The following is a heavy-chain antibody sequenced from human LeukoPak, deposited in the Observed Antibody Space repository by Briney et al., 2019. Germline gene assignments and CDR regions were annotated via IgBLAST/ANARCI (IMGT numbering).Heavy chain of an antibody. CDR3: ARDPLSRLPDAFDI. V-gene: IGHV3-11*04. CDR1: GFTFSDYY. CDR2: ISSSGSTI. J-gene: IGHJ3*02. Sequence: GSLRLSCAASGFTFSDYYMSWIRQAPGKGLEWISYISSSGSTIYYADSVKGRFTISRDNAKNSLYLQMNSLRAEDTAVYYCARDPLSRLPDAFDIWGQGTMVTVSS. D-gene: IGHD1-14*01.